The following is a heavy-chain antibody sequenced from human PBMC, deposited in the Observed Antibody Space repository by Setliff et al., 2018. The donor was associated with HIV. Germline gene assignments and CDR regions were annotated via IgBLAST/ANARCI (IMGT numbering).Heavy chain of an antibody. CDR1: GGSISSSSYY. V-gene: IGHV4-39*01. D-gene: IGHD3-10*01. J-gene: IGHJ6*02. CDR2: IYYSGST. CDR3: SRSGVPPYYYYGMDV. Sequence: SETLSLTCTVSGGSISSSSYYWGWIRQPPGKGLEWIGSIYYSGSTYYNPSLKTRVTMTTDTSTTTAFMELRSLKADDTGIYYCSRSGVPPYYYYGMDVWGQGTTVTVSS.